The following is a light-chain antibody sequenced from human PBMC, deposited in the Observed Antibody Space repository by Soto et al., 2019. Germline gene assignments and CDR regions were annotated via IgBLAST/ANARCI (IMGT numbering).Light chain of an antibody. CDR1: SSDIGVYNY. CDR2: DVS. CDR3: SSYTINSTLV. J-gene: IGLJ1*01. V-gene: IGLV2-14*01. Sequence: QSVLTQPASVSGSPGQSITVSCTGTSSDIGVYNYVSWYQQHPGKAPKVMIYDVSNRPSGVSNRFSGSKSGNTASLTISGLQADDEADYYCSSYTINSTLVFGTGT.